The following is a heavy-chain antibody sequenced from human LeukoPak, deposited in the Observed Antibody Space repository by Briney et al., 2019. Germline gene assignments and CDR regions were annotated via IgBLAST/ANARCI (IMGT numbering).Heavy chain of an antibody. CDR3: ARGGFGYCSSTSCPPLYNWFDP. CDR2: INHSGST. CDR1: GGSFSGYY. D-gene: IGHD2-2*03. J-gene: IGHJ5*02. Sequence: SETLSLTCAVYGGSFSGYYWSWIRQPPGKGPEWIGEINHSGSTNYNPSLKSRVTISVDTSKNQFSLKLSSVTAADTAVYYCARGGFGYCSSTSCPPLYNWFDPWGQGTLVTVSS. V-gene: IGHV4-34*01.